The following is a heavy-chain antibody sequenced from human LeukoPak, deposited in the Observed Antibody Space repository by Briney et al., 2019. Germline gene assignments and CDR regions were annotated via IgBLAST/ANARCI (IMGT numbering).Heavy chain of an antibody. CDR1: GFTFSSYW. V-gene: IGHV3-7*01. CDR3: ARDGDSSGWGYFFDY. Sequence: GGSLRLSCAASGFTFSSYWMHWVRQAPGKGLEWVANIKQDGSERYYVDSVKGRFTISRDNSKNTLYLQMNSLRPEDTSVYYCARDGDSSGWGYFFDYWGQGTLVTVSS. CDR2: IKQDGSER. D-gene: IGHD3-22*01. J-gene: IGHJ4*02.